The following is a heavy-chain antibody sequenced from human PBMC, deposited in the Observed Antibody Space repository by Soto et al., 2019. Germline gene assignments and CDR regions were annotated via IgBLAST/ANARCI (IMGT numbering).Heavy chain of an antibody. V-gene: IGHV1-3*01. CDR2: VNAGNGNT. CDR1: GYTFTSYA. J-gene: IGHJ4*02. CDR3: RRDLVYKWNLIDY. Sequence: QVQLVQSRAEVKKPGASVKVSCKASGYTFTSYAIHWVRQAPRQRLEWMGWVNAGNGNTKYSQKLQGRVTITRDTSASTAYMELSSLRSEDTAVYYCRRDLVYKWNLIDYWGQGTLVTVSS. D-gene: IGHD1-20*01.